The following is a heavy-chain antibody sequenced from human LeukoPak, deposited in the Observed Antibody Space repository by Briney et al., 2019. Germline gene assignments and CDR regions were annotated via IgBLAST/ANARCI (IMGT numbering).Heavy chain of an antibody. CDR2: ISGSGGST. J-gene: IGHJ4*02. CDR3: AKEGYYDSSGYYDY. CDR1: GFTFSSYA. V-gene: IGHV3-23*01. D-gene: IGHD3-22*01. Sequence: GGSLRLSCAASGFTFSSYAMSWVRQAPGKGLEWVSAISGSGGSTYYADSVKGRFTIYRDNSKNTLYLQMNSLRAEDTAVYYCAKEGYYDSSGYYDYWGQGTLVTVSS.